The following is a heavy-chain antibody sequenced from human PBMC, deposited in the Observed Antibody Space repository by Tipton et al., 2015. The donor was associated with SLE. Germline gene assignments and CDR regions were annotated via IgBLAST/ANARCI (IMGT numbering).Heavy chain of an antibody. V-gene: IGHV3-48*03. CDR1: GFSFSSYE. D-gene: IGHD3-3*01. CDR3: ARGGNDFWSGHSRFDP. CDR2: IGGSVSGE. Sequence: GSLRLSCVASGFSFSSYEMSWVRQAPGKGLEWISYIGGSVSGESYADSVKGRFTISRDNAKNSLYLQMNSLRAEDTAVYYCARGGNDFWSGHSRFDPWGQGTLVTVSS. J-gene: IGHJ5*02.